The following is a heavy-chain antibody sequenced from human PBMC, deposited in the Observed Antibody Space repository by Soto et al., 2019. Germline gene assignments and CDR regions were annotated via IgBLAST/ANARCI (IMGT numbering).Heavy chain of an antibody. CDR3: AGGSGWISDS. CDR2: IKDDGGDE. V-gene: IGHV3-7*05. CDR1: GFTFSPYW. Sequence: EVQLVESGGGLVQPGGSLRLSCAASGFTFSPYWMSWVRQAPGKGLEWVAIIKDDGGDEHYLEAVRGRFTISRDNAKKSLYLAMNSLRVEDTAMYYCAGGSGWISDSWGQGPLVNVSS. D-gene: IGHD6-19*01. J-gene: IGHJ4*02.